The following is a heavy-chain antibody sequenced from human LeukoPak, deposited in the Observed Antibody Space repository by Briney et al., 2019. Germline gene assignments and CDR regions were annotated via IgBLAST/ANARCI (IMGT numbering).Heavy chain of an antibody. V-gene: IGHV3-21*01. CDR3: VRNRDDPDP. Sequence: KSGGSLRLSCAASGFTVGSNYMSWVRQAPGKGLEWVSSISSSSTYINYADSVKGRFTISRDNAKNSLYLQMNSLRAEDTGVYYCVRNRDDPDPWDQGTLVTVSS. CDR1: GFTVGSNY. D-gene: IGHD1-14*01. CDR2: ISSSSTYI. J-gene: IGHJ5*02.